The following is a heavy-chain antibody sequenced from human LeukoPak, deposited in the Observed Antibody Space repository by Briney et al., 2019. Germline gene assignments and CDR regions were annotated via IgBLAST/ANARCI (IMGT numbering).Heavy chain of an antibody. J-gene: IGHJ5*02. V-gene: IGHV4-30-4*01. CDR3: ARTYYGDYGWFDP. CDR1: GGSISAGDYY. Sequence: SETLSLTCTVSGGSISAGDYYWSWIRQPPGKGLEWIGYIYYRGSTSYNPPLQSRVTISVDTSKNQFSLKLSSLSAADTAVYHCARTYYGDYGWFDPWGQGTLVTVSS. CDR2: IYYRGST. D-gene: IGHD4-17*01.